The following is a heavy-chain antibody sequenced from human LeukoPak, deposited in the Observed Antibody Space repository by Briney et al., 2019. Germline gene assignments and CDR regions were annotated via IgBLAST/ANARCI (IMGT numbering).Heavy chain of an antibody. CDR2: IKQDGSEK. Sequence: PGGSLRLSCAASGFTFSSYWMSWVRQAPGKGLEWVANIKQDGSEKYYVDSVKGRFTISRDNAKNSLYLQMNSLRAEDTAVYYCARESSPPALRSAGYMDVWGKGTTVTVSS. CDR3: ARESSPPALRSAGYMDV. CDR1: GFTFSSYW. J-gene: IGHJ6*03. D-gene: IGHD3-16*01. V-gene: IGHV3-7*01.